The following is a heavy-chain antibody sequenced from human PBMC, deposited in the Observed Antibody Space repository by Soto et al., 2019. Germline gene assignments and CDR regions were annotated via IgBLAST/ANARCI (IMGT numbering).Heavy chain of an antibody. D-gene: IGHD2-21*02. CDR2: IWCDGSNK. V-gene: IGHV3-33*01. Sequence: QVQLVESGGGVVQPGRSLRLSCAASGFTFSSYGMHWVRQAPGKGLEWVAVIWCDGSNKYYADSVKGRFTISRDNSKNTLYLQMNSLRAEDTAVYYCARGGEPYCGGDCYPAYGMDVWGQGTTVTVSS. CDR3: ARGGEPYCGGDCYPAYGMDV. J-gene: IGHJ6*02. CDR1: GFTFSSYG.